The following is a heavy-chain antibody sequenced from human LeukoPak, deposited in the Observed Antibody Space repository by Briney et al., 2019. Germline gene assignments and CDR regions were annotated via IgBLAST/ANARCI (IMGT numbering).Heavy chain of an antibody. D-gene: IGHD3-10*01. J-gene: IGHJ4*02. V-gene: IGHV3-74*01. Sequence: PGGSLRLSCAASGFTFSSYWMHWVRQAPGKGLVWVSRINTDGTSTNYADSVKGRFTISRDNAKNTLYLQMNSLRAEDTAVYYCARDSGSYGPFDYWGQGTLVTVSS. CDR2: INTDGTST. CDR1: GFTFSSYW. CDR3: ARDSGSYGPFDY.